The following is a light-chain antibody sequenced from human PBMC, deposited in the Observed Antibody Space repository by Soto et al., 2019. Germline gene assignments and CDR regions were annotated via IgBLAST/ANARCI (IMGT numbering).Light chain of an antibody. V-gene: IGKV3-20*01. CDR2: GTT. CDR1: QRVSSSH. CDR3: QQYGSSPT. J-gene: IGKJ4*01. Sequence: EIVLTQSPGTLSLSPGGRAALSCRASQRVSSSHLAWYQQKPGQAPRLLIYGTTSRATGIPDRFSGSGSGTDFTLAISRLEPEDFAVYYCQQYGSSPTFGGGTKVDIK.